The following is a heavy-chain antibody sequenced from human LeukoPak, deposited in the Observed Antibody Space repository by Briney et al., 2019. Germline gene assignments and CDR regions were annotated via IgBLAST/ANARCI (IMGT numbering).Heavy chain of an antibody. V-gene: IGHV3-9*01. CDR3: AKDNAFLAAAGTFDY. CDR2: ISWNSGSI. CDR1: EFTFSTYS. D-gene: IGHD6-13*01. J-gene: IGHJ4*02. Sequence: PGGSLRLSCEASEFTFSTYSMNWVRQAPGKGLEWVSGISWNSGSIGYADSVKGRFTISRDNAKNSLYLQMNSLRAEDTALYYCAKDNAFLAAAGTFDYWGQGTLVTVSS.